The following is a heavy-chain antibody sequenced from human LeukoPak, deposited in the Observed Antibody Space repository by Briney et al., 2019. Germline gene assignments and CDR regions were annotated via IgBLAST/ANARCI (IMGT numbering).Heavy chain of an antibody. CDR3: AKDRAYYDSSGYFIDY. J-gene: IGHJ4*02. D-gene: IGHD3-22*01. CDR2: IRYDGSNK. V-gene: IGHV3-30*02. Sequence: GGSLRLSCAVSGFTFRSYGMHWVRQAPGKGLEWVAFIRYDGSNKYYADSVKGRFTISRDNSKNTLYLQMNSLRAEDTAVYYCAKDRAYYDSSGYFIDYWGQGTLVTVSS. CDR1: GFTFRSYG.